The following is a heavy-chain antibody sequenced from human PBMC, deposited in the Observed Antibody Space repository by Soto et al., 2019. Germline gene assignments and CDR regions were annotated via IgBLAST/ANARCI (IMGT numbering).Heavy chain of an antibody. V-gene: IGHV4-4*02. CDR2: IYNSGST. D-gene: IGHD6-13*01. CDR3: ARTAAAGTYLDY. J-gene: IGHJ4*02. CDR1: GGSISSSNW. Sequence: QVQLQESGPGLVKPSGTLSLTCAVSGGSISSSNWWRWVRQPPGKGLEWIGEIYNSGSTNYNPSLKSRDTISADTSKNQFSMKLSSVTAAGTAVSYCARTAAAGTYLDYWGQGTLVTVSS.